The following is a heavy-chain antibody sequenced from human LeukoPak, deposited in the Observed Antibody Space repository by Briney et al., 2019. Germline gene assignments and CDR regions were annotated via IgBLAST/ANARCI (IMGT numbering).Heavy chain of an antibody. CDR3: ASLREGTANDY. CDR2: IYYSGST. CDR1: GGSISSSSYY. D-gene: IGHD1-1*01. V-gene: IGHV4-39*01. J-gene: IGHJ4*02. Sequence: PSETLSLTCTVSGGSISSSSYYWGWIRQPPGKGLEWIGSIYYSGSTYYNPSLKSRVTISVDTSKNQFSLKLSSVTAADTAVYYCASLREGTANDYWGQGTLVTVSS.